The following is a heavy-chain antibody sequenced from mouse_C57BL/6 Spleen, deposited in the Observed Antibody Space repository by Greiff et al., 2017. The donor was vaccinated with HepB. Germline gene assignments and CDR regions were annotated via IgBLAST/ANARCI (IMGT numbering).Heavy chain of an antibody. CDR1: GFTFSDYY. Sequence: EVKLMESGGGLVQPGGSLKLSCAASGFTFSDYYMYWVRQTPEKRLEWVAYISNGGGSTYYPDTVKGRFTISRDNAKNTLYLQMSRLKSEDTAMYYCARLNSSWFAYWGQGTLVTVSA. CDR3: ARLNSSWFAY. V-gene: IGHV5-12*01. J-gene: IGHJ3*01. CDR2: ISNGGGST.